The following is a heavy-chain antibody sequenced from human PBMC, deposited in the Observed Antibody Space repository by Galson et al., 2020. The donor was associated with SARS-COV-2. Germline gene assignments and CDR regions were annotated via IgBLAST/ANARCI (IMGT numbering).Heavy chain of an antibody. V-gene: IGHV3-13*01. CDR3: ATENIVVVPAARSNYYYYYMDV. CDR2: IGTAGDT. CDR1: GFNFTSYV. J-gene: IGHJ6*03. D-gene: IGHD2-2*01. Sequence: GESLKISCAASGFNFTSYVMHWVRQATGKGLEWVSAIGTAGDTYYPGSVKDRFTISRENAKNSLYLQMNSLRAGDTAVYYCATENIVVVPAARSNYYYYYMDVWGKGTTVTVSS.